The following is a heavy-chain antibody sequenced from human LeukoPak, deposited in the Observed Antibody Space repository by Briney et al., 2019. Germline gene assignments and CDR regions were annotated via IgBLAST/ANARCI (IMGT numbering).Heavy chain of an antibody. V-gene: IGHV4-39*01. D-gene: IGHD1-1*01. CDR1: GGSISAGTYS. CDR3: AAEEHDY. J-gene: IGHJ4*02. CDR2: IFYSGST. Sequence: PSETLSLTCTVSGGSISAGTYSWGWIRQPPGKGLEWIGNIFYSGSTYYNPSLKSRVTISLDFSKNQFSLKLTSVTAADTAVYYCAAEEHDYWGQGILVTVSS.